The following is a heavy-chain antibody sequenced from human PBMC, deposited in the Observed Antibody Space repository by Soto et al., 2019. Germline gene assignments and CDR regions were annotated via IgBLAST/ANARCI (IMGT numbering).Heavy chain of an antibody. CDR1: GGSISSSSYY. D-gene: IGHD6-6*01. J-gene: IGHJ5*02. V-gene: IGHV4-39*01. Sequence: SETLSLTCTVSGGSISSSSYYWGWIRQPPGKGLEWIGSIYYSGSTYYNPSLKSRVTISVDTSKNQFSLKLSSVTAADTAVYYCARPAIAARPTDWFDPWGQGTLVTVSS. CDR2: IYYSGST. CDR3: ARPAIAARPTDWFDP.